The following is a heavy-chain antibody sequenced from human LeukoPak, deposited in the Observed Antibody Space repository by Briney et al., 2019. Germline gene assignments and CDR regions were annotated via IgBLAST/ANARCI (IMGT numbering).Heavy chain of an antibody. V-gene: IGHV4-4*07. CDR1: GGSISSYY. J-gene: IGHJ6*03. CDR3: ARQVGRGTQIYYMDV. D-gene: IGHD3-16*01. Sequence: PSETLSLTCTVSGGSISSYYWSWIRQPAGKGLEWIGRIYTSGTTHYNPSLKSRVTMSVDTSKNQFSLKLSSVTAADTAVYYCARQVGRGTQIYYMDVWGKGTTVTVSS. CDR2: IYTSGTT.